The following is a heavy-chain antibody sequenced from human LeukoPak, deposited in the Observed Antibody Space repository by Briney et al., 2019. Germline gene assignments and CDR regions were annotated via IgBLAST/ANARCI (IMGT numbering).Heavy chain of an antibody. CDR2: ISGSGDT. D-gene: IGHD5-18*01. CDR1: GFSYSSYA. J-gene: IGHJ4*02. V-gene: IGHV3-23*01. Sequence: GGSLRLSCAVSGFSYSSYAMSWVRQAPGKGLEGVSTISGSGDTYYVDSVKGRFTISRDNSKNTLYLQMNRLRAEDTAVYYCAKEGGYNYGYLDSWGQGTLVTVSS. CDR3: AKEGGYNYGYLDS.